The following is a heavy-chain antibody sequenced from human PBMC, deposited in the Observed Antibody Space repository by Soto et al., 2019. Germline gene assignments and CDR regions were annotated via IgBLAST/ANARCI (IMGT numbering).Heavy chain of an antibody. V-gene: IGHV3-7*05. CDR1: TFTFSNYC. D-gene: IGHD5-12*01. CDR3: AREYSGYETPRENDY. J-gene: IGHJ4*02. CDR2: IDQDGSAK. Sequence: PGGSLRLSCAASTFTFSNYCMSWVRQAPGKGLEWVANIDQDGSAKYYVDSVKGRFTISRDNAKNLLYLQMSSLRVEDTAVYYCAREYSGYETPRENDYWGQGTLVTVSS.